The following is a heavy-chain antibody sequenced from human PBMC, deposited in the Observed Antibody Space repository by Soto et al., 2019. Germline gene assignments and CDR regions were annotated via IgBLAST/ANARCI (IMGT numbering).Heavy chain of an antibody. Sequence: EVQLLESGGGLVQPGGSLRLSCAASGFTFSNYAMSWVRQAPGKGLEWVSAISNYGGSTYYADSVTGRFTISRDSSKNTLYLQMNSLRAEDTAVYYCAKHYAILTGYYTGYYYYSMDVWGKGTTVTVSS. V-gene: IGHV3-23*01. J-gene: IGHJ6*03. CDR1: GFTFSNYA. D-gene: IGHD3-9*01. CDR2: ISNYGGST. CDR3: AKHYAILTGYYTGYYYYSMDV.